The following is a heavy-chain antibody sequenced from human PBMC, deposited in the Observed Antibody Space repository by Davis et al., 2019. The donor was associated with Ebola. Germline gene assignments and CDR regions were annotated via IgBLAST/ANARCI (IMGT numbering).Heavy chain of an antibody. CDR3: ALWKQLWFFDP. Sequence: SGPTLVNPTQTLTLTCTFSGYSLTDTGVGVGWIRQPPGKALEWIAPIYWDDDKRYSPSLQNRLTITKVTSKNQVVLTMTNMDPVDTATYYCALWKQLWFFDPWGQRTQVTVSS. CDR2: IYWDDDK. J-gene: IGHJ5*02. D-gene: IGHD5-18*01. CDR1: GYSLTDTGVG. V-gene: IGHV2-5*02.